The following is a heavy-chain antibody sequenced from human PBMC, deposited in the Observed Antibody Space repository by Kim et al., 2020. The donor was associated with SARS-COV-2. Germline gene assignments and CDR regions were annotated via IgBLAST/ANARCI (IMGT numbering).Heavy chain of an antibody. CDR2: INPSGGST. CDR1: GYTFTSYY. V-gene: IGHV1-46*01. J-gene: IGHJ6*02. Sequence: ASVKVSCKASGYTFTSYYMHWVRQAPGQGLEWMGIINPSGGSTSYAQKFQGRVTMTRDTSTSTVYMELSSLRSEDTAVYYCARDQFVKQLVHGGGYGMDVWGQGTTVTVSS. CDR3: ARDQFVKQLVHGGGYGMDV. D-gene: IGHD6-6*01.